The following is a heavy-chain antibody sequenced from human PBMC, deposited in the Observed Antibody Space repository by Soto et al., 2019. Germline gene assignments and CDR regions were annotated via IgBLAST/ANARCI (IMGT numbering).Heavy chain of an antibody. D-gene: IGHD3-22*01. CDR1: GFTFSSYA. V-gene: IGHV3-23*04. J-gene: IGHJ4*02. CDR2: ISGSGGST. CDR3: AKSIVVVPGFDY. Sequence: EVQLVESGGGLIQPGGSLRLSCAASGFTFSSYAMSWVRQAPGKGLEWVSGISGSGGSTYYADSVKGRFTISRDNSKNTLYLPMNSLRAEDTRVYYCAKSIVVVPGFDYWGQGTLVTVAS.